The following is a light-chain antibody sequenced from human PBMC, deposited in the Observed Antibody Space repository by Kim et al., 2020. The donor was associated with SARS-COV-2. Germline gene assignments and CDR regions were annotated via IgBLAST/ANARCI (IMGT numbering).Light chain of an antibody. CDR2: ETY. J-gene: IGKJ2*01. V-gene: IGKV1-5*03. CDR3: QEYSIYPYI. CDR1: QSFGSW. Sequence: SASMGHRVPITCRTSQSFGSWWALYPQKPGKAPKPHLYETYSLESGVPSIFSGSGSETEFTLTLSSLQPDDFATYYCQEYSIYPYILGQETKLE.